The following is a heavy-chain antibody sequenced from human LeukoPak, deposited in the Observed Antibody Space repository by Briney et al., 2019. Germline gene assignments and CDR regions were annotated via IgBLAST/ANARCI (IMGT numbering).Heavy chain of an antibody. J-gene: IGHJ5*02. D-gene: IGHD2-2*01. V-gene: IGHV3-53*05. Sequence: GGSLRLSCAASGFTVSSNYMSWVRQAPGKGLEWVSVIYSGGSTYYADSVKGRFTISRDNSKNTLYLQMNSLRAEDTAVYYCARDSPLYFVVVSPGTFDPWGQGTLVTVSS. CDR3: ARDSPLYFVVVSPGTFDP. CDR1: GFTVSSNY. CDR2: IYSGGST.